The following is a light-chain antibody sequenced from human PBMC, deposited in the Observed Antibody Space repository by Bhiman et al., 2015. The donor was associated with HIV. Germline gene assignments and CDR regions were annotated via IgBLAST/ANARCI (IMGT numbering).Light chain of an antibody. CDR3: QSYDRSAVV. CDR2: EDN. CDR1: SGSIASNY. J-gene: IGLJ2*01. Sequence: NFMLTQPHSVSESPGKTVTISCTRSSGSIASNYVQWYQQRPGSSPTTVIYEDNQRPSGVPDRFSGSIDSSSNSASLIISGLKTEDEADYYCQSYDRSAVVFGGGTKLTVL. V-gene: IGLV6-57*01.